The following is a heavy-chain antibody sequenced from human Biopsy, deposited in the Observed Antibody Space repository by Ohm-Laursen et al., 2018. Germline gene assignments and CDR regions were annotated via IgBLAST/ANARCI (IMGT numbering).Heavy chain of an antibody. V-gene: IGHV1-69*11. J-gene: IGHJ4*02. D-gene: IGHD2-2*01. CDR1: GGTFSNYG. Sequence: VKISCKAPGGTFSNYGVNWVRQAPGQGLEWMGRIIPILRTTAYAQTFLGRVTITADSPTSTVDMELTSLTSDDTAVYFCAREAIGYQLPCDDWGQGTLVTVSS. CDR3: AREAIGYQLPCDD. CDR2: IIPILRTT.